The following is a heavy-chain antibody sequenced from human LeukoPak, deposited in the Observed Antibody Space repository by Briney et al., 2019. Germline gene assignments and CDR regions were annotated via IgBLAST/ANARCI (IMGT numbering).Heavy chain of an antibody. V-gene: IGHV4-4*07. CDR2: IYTSGST. CDR3: ARGSYYDSFEYFQH. J-gene: IGHJ1*01. Sequence: SETLSLTCTVSGGSISSYYWSWIRQPAGKGLEWIGRIYTSGSTNYNPSLKSRVTMSVDTSKNQFSLKLSSVTAADTAVHYCARGSYYDSFEYFQHWGQGTLVTVSS. D-gene: IGHD3-22*01. CDR1: GGSISSYY.